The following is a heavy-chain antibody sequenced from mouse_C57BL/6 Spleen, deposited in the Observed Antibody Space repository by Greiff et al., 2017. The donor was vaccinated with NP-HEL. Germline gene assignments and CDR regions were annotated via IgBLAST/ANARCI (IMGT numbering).Heavy chain of an antibody. Sequence: EVMLVESEGGLVQPGSSMKLSCTASGFTFSDYYMAWVRQVPEKGLEWVANINYDGSSTYYLDSLKSRFIISRDNAKNILYLQMSSLKSEDTATYYCARTPHSSGYLYWYFDVWGTGTTVTVSS. CDR2: INYDGSST. D-gene: IGHD3-2*02. V-gene: IGHV5-16*01. CDR3: ARTPHSSGYLYWYFDV. J-gene: IGHJ1*03. CDR1: GFTFSDYY.